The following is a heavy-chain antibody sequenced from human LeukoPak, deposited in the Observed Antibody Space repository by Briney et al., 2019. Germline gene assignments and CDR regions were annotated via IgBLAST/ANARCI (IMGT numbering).Heavy chain of an antibody. CDR3: AREISGSIVVVPAAILRALWFDP. D-gene: IGHD2-2*02. CDR2: ISAYNGNT. J-gene: IGHJ5*02. CDR1: GYTFTSYG. Sequence: GASVKVSCKASGYTFTSYGISWVRQAPGQGLEWMGWISAYNGNTNYAQKLQGRVTMTTDTSTSTAYMELRSLRSDDTAVYCCAREISGSIVVVPAAILRALWFDPWGQGTLVTVSS. V-gene: IGHV1-18*01.